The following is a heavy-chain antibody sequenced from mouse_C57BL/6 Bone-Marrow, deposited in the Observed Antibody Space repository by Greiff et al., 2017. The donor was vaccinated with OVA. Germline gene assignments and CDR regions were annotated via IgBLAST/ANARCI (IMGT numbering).Heavy chain of an antibody. CDR3: TSHLLPFAY. Sequence: VQLKQSGAELVRPGASVKLSCTASGFNIKDDYMHWVKQRPEQGLEWIGWIDPENGDTEYASKFQGKATITADTSSNTAYLQLSSLTSEDTAVYYCTSHLLPFAYWGQGTLVTVSA. J-gene: IGHJ3*01. CDR1: GFNIKDDY. D-gene: IGHD1-1*01. V-gene: IGHV14-4*01. CDR2: IDPENGDT.